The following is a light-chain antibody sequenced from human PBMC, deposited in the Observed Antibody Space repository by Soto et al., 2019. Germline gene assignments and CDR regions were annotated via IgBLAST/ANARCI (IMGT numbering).Light chain of an antibody. V-gene: IGKV1-5*03. CDR3: QQYNSFPWT. CDR2: KAS. J-gene: IGKJ1*01. CDR1: QTISNW. Sequence: DILMTQSPSTLSASVGDRVTITCRASQTISNWLAWYQQKPGKAPKLLIYKASGLESGVPSRFSGSGSGTEFTLTISSLQPDDFANYYCQQYNSFPWTFGQGTTVEVK.